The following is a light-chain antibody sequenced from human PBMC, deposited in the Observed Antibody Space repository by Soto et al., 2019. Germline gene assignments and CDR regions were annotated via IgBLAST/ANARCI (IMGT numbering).Light chain of an antibody. CDR2: AAS. Sequence: DIQLTQSPSFLSASVGDRITITCRASQGISSYFAWYQQKPGKAPKLLIYAASTLQSGVPSRFSGSGSGTEFTITSSSLQPEDFATYYCQQLNSYPRTFGQGTKVESK. CDR1: QGISSY. J-gene: IGKJ1*01. CDR3: QQLNSYPRT. V-gene: IGKV1-9*01.